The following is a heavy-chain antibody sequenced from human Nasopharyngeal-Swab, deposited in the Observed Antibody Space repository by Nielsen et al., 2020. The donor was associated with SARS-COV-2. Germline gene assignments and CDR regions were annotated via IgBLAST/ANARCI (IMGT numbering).Heavy chain of an antibody. CDR2: ISGSGGST. CDR1: GFTFSSYA. V-gene: IGHV3-23*01. Sequence: GESLKISCAASGFTFSSYAMSWARQAPGKGLEWVSAISGSGGSTYYADSVKGRFTISRDNSKNTLYLQMNSLRAEDTAVYYCARVIVAAPAIAYYGMDVWGQGTTVTVSS. D-gene: IGHD2-2*01. CDR3: ARVIVAAPAIAYYGMDV. J-gene: IGHJ6*02.